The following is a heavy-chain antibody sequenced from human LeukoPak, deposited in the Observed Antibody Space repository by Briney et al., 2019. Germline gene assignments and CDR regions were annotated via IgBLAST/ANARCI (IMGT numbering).Heavy chain of an antibody. V-gene: IGHV4-34*01. CDR3: ATLNYDFWSGYYSWFDP. D-gene: IGHD3-3*01. CDR1: GGSFSGYY. Sequence: SETLSLTCAVYGGSFSGYYWSWIRQPPGKGLEWIGEINHSGSTNYNPSLKSRVTISVDTSKNQFSLKLSSVTAADTAVYYCATLNYDFWSGYYSWFDPWGQGTLVTVSS. J-gene: IGHJ5*02. CDR2: INHSGST.